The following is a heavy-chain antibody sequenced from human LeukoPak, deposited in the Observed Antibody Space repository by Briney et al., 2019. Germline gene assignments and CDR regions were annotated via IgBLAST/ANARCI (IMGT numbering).Heavy chain of an antibody. V-gene: IGHV3-66*01. CDR3: TRESSSGYYLSY. Sequence: GGSLRLSCAASGFTFSSNGMGGVRQAPGKGPEGVSVIYSGGCTYYADSVKGRFTISRDNSKNTVFLQMDSLRAEDTAVYYCTRESSSGYYLSYWGQGTLVTVSS. CDR1: GFTFSSNG. CDR2: IYSGGCT. J-gene: IGHJ4*02. D-gene: IGHD3-22*01.